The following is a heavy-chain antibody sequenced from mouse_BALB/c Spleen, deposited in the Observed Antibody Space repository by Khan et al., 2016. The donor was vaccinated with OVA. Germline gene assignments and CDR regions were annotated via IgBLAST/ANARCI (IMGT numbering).Heavy chain of an antibody. V-gene: IGHV5-6*01. CDR3: TRLAYYYDSEGFAY. J-gene: IGHJ3*01. D-gene: IGHD1-1*01. Sequence: EVELVESGGDLVKPGGSLKLSCAASGFTFSTYGMSWVRQTPDKRLEWVATVSTGGCYTYYPDSVKGRFTISRDNAKNTLYLHMSGLKSEDTAMFYCTRLAYYYDSEGFAYWGQGTLVTVSA. CDR1: GFTFSTYG. CDR2: VSTGGCYT.